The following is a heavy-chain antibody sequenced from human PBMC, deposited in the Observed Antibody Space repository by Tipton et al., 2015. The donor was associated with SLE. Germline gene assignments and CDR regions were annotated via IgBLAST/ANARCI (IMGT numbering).Heavy chain of an antibody. V-gene: IGHV3-30-3*01. CDR2: ISYDGSNK. CDR3: ARVHYYDSTLDY. Sequence: SLRLSCAASGFTFSSYAMHWVRQAPGKGLEWVAVISYDGSNKYYADSVKGRFTISRDNSKNTLYLQMNSLRAEDTAVYYCARVHYYDSTLDYWGQGTLVTDSS. D-gene: IGHD3-22*01. CDR1: GFTFSSYA. J-gene: IGHJ4*02.